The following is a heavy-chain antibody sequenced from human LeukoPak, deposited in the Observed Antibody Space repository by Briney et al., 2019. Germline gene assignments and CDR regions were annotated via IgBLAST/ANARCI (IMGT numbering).Heavy chain of an antibody. CDR3: AKVGGDYDFWSGYLPDAFDI. CDR2: INSDGNNR. CDR1: GFTFSSYW. V-gene: IGHV3-74*01. Sequence: GGSLRLSCAASGFTFSSYWMHWVRQAPGKGLLWVSLINSDGNNRGYADSVKGRFTVSRDNSKNTLYLQMNSLRAGDTAVYYCAKVGGDYDFWSGYLPDAFDIWGQGTMVTVSS. J-gene: IGHJ3*02. D-gene: IGHD3-3*01.